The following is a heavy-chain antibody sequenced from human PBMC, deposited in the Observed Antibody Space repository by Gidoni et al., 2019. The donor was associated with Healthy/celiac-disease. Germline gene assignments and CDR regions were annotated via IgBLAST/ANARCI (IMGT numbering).Heavy chain of an antibody. CDR1: GGTFSRYS. CDR3: ARGGYCCGDCLATNWFDP. CDR2: IIPIFGRA. D-gene: IGHD2-21*01. V-gene: IGHV1-69*01. J-gene: IGHJ5*02. Sequence: QVQLVQSGAEGKKPGPAVKVSCTAFGGTFSRYSISWGRQAPGQGLAWMGGIIPIFGRANYAQKFQGRVTITADESTSTAYMELSSLRSEDTAVYSCARGGYCCGDCLATNWFDPWGQGTLVTVSS.